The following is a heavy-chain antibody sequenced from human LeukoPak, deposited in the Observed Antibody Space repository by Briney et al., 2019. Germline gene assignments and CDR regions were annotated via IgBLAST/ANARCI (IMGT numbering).Heavy chain of an antibody. D-gene: IGHD1-7*01. V-gene: IGHV1-18*01. CDR2: VSPYNGHT. J-gene: IGHJ4*02. CDR1: GYAFTSYG. Sequence: ASVKVSCKASGYAFTSYGISWVRQAPGQGLEWVGWVSPYNGHTNYAQKFQGRVTMTTDTSTSTAYMEVRSLRSDDTAMYYCATDNWNSFDYWGQGTLVTVSS. CDR3: ATDNWNSFDY.